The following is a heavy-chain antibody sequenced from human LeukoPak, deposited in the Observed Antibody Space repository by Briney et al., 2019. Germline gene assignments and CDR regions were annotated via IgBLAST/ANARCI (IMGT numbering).Heavy chain of an antibody. J-gene: IGHJ4*02. D-gene: IGHD3-9*01. CDR1: GDSISSTRYY. Sequence: SETLSLTCAVSGDSISSTRYYWVWIRQPPGKGLEWIGSIYYIGNTYYNPSLKSRVTISVDPSKNQFSLKLSSVTAADTAVYYCARSLTGYYIETVDYWGQGTLVTVSS. CDR2: IYYIGNT. V-gene: IGHV4-39*01. CDR3: ARSLTGYYIETVDY.